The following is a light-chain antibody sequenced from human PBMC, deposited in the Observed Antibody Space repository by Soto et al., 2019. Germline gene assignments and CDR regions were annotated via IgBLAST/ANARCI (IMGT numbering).Light chain of an antibody. CDR1: SSDVGAYNY. V-gene: IGLV2-14*01. CDR3: CSYRSDNTWV. J-gene: IGLJ3*02. CDR2: EVN. Sequence: QSALTQPDSVSGSPGQSITISCTGSSSDVGAYNYVSWYQQFPGKAPKLMIYEVNDRPSGVSNRFSGSKSGNTASLTISGLQTEDEADYYCCSYRSDNTWVFGGGTKLTVL.